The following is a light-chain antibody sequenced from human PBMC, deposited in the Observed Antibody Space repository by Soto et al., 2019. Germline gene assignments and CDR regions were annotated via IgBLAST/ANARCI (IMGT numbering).Light chain of an antibody. J-gene: IGKJ4*01. Sequence: EIVMTQSPATLSVSPGERATLSCRASQSVSSNLAWYQQKPGQTPKLLIYVASTRATGIPARFSGSGSATEFTLTISSLQSEDFAGYYCQQYNVWPLTFGGGTKVEFK. V-gene: IGKV3-15*01. CDR2: VAS. CDR3: QQYNVWPLT. CDR1: QSVSSN.